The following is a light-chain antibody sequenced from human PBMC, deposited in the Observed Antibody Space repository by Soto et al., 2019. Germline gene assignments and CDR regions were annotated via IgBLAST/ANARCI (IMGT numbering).Light chain of an antibody. V-gene: IGKV3-15*01. CDR3: HQYDNWPKT. Sequence: EIVLTQSPATLSVSLGDSATLSCRASQSVSLSLAWFQMRPGQPPRLLIYGASTRATDIPARFSGSGSGTDFTLTISSLQSEDFAVYYCHQYDNWPKTFGQGTRLEIK. J-gene: IGKJ5*01. CDR1: QSVSLS. CDR2: GAS.